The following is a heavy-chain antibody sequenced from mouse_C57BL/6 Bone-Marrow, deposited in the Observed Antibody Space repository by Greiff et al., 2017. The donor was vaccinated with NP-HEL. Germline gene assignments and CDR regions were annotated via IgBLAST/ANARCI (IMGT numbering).Heavy chain of an antibody. Sequence: VKLVESGAELARPGASVKLSCKASGYTFTSYGISWVKQRTGQGLEWIGEIYPRSGNTYYNEKFKGKATLTADKSSSTAYMELRSLTSEDSAVYFCAPITTEFSFAYWGQGTLVTVSA. CDR3: APITTEFSFAY. J-gene: IGHJ3*01. CDR2: IYPRSGNT. D-gene: IGHD1-1*01. V-gene: IGHV1-81*01. CDR1: GYTFTSYG.